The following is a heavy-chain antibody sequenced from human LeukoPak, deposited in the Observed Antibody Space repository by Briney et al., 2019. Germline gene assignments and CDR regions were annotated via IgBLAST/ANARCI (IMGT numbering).Heavy chain of an antibody. CDR2: ISGSGGST. D-gene: IGHD6-19*01. V-gene: IGHV3-23*01. J-gene: IGHJ4*02. Sequence: GGSLRLSCAASGFTFTRYAMSWVREAPGKGLEWVSAISGSGGSTYYADSVKGRFTISRDNSKNTLYLQMNSLRAEDTAVYYWAKDPTDSSGWYDFDYGGQGTLVTVSS. CDR1: GFTFTRYA. CDR3: AKDPTDSSGWYDFDY.